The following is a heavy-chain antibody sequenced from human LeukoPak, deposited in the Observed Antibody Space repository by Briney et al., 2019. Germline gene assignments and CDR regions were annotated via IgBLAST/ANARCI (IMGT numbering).Heavy chain of an antibody. CDR1: GFTFSSYN. CDR2: ITTSGNTI. J-gene: IGHJ4*02. Sequence: PGGSLRLSCAASGFTFSSYNMNWFRQAPGKRLEWVAFITTSGNTIYYADSVKGRFTISRDNAKNSLYLQMNSLRGEDTAVYYCARDRSWIRDYWGQGTLVTVSS. V-gene: IGHV3-48*04. D-gene: IGHD2-2*03. CDR3: ARDRSWIRDY.